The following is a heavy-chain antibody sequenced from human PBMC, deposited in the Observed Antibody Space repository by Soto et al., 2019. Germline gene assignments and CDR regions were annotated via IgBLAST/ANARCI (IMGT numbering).Heavy chain of an antibody. D-gene: IGHD3-16*01. CDR1: GYTFTSYG. J-gene: IGHJ3*02. CDR2: ISAYNGNT. Sequence: QVQLVQSGAEVKKPGASVKVSCKASGYTFTSYGISWVRQAPGQGLEWMGWISAYNGNTNYPQKLQGSVNMTTDTSTSTAYMELRSLRSDDTAVYYCARDSRVMITFGGVVGKTAAGAFDIWGKGTIVTVST. V-gene: IGHV1-18*01. CDR3: ARDSRVMITFGGVVGKTAAGAFDI.